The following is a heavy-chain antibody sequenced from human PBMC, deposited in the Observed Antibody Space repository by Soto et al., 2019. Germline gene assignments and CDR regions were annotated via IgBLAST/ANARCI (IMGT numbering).Heavy chain of an antibody. Sequence: PGGSLRLSCAASGFTFSSYAMSWVRQAPGKGLEWVSAISGSGGSTYYADSVKGRFTISRDNSKNTLYLQMNSLRAEDTAVYYCAKDFDYDILTGPDYWGQGTLVTVSS. CDR3: AKDFDYDILTGPDY. D-gene: IGHD3-9*01. CDR2: ISGSGGST. V-gene: IGHV3-23*01. J-gene: IGHJ4*02. CDR1: GFTFSSYA.